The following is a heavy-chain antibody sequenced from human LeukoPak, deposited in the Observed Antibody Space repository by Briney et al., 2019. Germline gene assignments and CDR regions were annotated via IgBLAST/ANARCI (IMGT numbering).Heavy chain of an antibody. Sequence: PSETLSLTCTVSGYSITIGYNWGWVRQSPGKGLEWIASISHAGDTYYNPSLKSRVTISVDTSKNHFSLNLASVTAQDTAVYFCGRGEVGEFDHWGQGTLVTVSS. CDR3: GRGEVGEFDH. V-gene: IGHV4-38-2*02. D-gene: IGHD1-26*01. J-gene: IGHJ4*02. CDR1: GYSITIGYN. CDR2: ISHAGDT.